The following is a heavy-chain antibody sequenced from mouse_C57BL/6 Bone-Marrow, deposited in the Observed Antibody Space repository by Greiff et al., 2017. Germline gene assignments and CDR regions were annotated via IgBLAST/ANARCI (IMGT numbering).Heavy chain of an antibody. Sequence: VQLVESGAELVWPGASVSLSCKASGYTFSDYELHWVKQKPVHGLQWIGPLEPETGGPAYNPKLKGKAILTADKSASTAYMQISSLTSDYSAVYYCTRGHWDDGDCWGRGSTLT. D-gene: IGHD4-1*01. CDR2: LEPETGGP. J-gene: IGHJ2*01. CDR1: GYTFSDYE. V-gene: IGHV1-15*01. CDR3: TRGHWDDGDC.